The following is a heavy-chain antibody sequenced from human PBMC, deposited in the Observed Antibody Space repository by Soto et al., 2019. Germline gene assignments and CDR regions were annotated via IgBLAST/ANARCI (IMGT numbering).Heavy chain of an antibody. CDR2: IWYDGSNK. J-gene: IGHJ4*02. V-gene: IGHV3-33*01. CDR3: ARDTRNYYDSSGYYYGDDY. CDR1: GFTFSSYG. Sequence: GGSLRLSCAASGFTFSSYGMHWVRQAPGKGLEWVAVIWYDGSNKYYADSVKGRFTISRDNSKNTLYLQMNSLRAEDTAVYYCARDTRNYYDSSGYYYGDDYWGQGTLVTVSS. D-gene: IGHD3-22*01.